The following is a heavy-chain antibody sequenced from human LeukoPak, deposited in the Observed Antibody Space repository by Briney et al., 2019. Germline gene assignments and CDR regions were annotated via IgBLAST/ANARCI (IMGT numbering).Heavy chain of an antibody. D-gene: IGHD3-3*01. CDR2: MNPNSGNT. J-gene: IGHJ6*03. CDR3: ARDFWSGYYMDV. CDR1: GYTFTSYD. V-gene: IGHV1-8*01. Sequence: ASVKVSCKASGYTFTSYDINWVRQATGQGLEWMGWMNPNSGNTGYAQKFQGRVTMTRNTSVSTAYMELSSLRSEDTAVYYCARDFWSGYYMDVWGKGTTVTVSS.